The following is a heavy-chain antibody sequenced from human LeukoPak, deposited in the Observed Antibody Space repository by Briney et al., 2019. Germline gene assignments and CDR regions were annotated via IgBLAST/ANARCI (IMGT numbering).Heavy chain of an antibody. CDR2: IRSKADGGTT. D-gene: IGHD3-3*01. J-gene: IGHJ4*02. V-gene: IGHV3-15*01. CDR3: TTLRARSDY. Sequence: GGSLRLSCTASGFTFSSFWMSWVRQAPGKGLEWVGRIRSKADGGTTEYGAPVKGRFTISRDDSKDTLYLQMNSLKTKDTALYYCTTLRARSDYWGQGTLVTVSS. CDR1: GFTFSSFW.